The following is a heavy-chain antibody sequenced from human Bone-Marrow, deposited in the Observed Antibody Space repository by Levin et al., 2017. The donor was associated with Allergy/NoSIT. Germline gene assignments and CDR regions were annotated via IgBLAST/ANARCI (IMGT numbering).Heavy chain of an antibody. Sequence: SQTLSLTCAISGDRVSSTTATWNWIRQSPSRGLEWLGRTYYRSKWLFDYAVPVKSRITVTPDTSRNQFSLQLNSVTPEDTAVYYCARDGPAISVFDFWGQGTLVTVSS. CDR1: GDRVSSTTAT. V-gene: IGHV6-1*01. D-gene: IGHD1-14*01. CDR3: ARDGPAISVFDF. J-gene: IGHJ4*02. CDR2: TYYRSKWLF.